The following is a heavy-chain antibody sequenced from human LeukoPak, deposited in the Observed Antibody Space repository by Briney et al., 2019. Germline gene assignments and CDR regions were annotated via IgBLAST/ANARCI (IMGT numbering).Heavy chain of an antibody. J-gene: IGHJ4*02. CDR3: ARDPPLEYSGYDQASDY. V-gene: IGHV1-2*02. Sequence: ASVKVSCKASGYTFTCYYMHWVRQAPGQGLEWMGWINPNSGGTNYAQKFQGRVTMTRDTSISTAYMELSRLRSDDTAVYYCARDPPLEYSGYDQASDYWGQGTLVTVSS. CDR1: GYTFTCYY. D-gene: IGHD5-12*01. CDR2: INPNSGGT.